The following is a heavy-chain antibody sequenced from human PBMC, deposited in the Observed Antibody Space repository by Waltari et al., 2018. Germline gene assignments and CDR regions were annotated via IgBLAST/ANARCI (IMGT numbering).Heavy chain of an antibody. V-gene: IGHV1-2*06. CDR2: INPNSGGT. Sequence: QVQLVQSGAEVKKPGASVKVSCKASGYTFTGYYMHWVRQAPGQGLEWMGRINPNSGGTNYAQKLQGRVTMTRDTSISTAYMELSRLRSDDTAVYYCARVKVATPSAEYFQHWGQGTLVTVSS. D-gene: IGHD5-12*01. CDR3: ARVKVATPSAEYFQH. CDR1: GYTFTGYY. J-gene: IGHJ1*01.